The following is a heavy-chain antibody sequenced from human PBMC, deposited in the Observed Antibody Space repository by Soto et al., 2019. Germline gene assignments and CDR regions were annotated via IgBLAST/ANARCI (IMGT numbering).Heavy chain of an antibody. CDR3: ARSIVVLTAAYY. CDR2: INAGNGNT. D-gene: IGHD2-21*02. J-gene: IGHJ4*02. CDR1: GYTFTSYA. Sequence: GASVKVSCKASGYTFTSYAMHWVRQAPGQRLEWMGWINAGNGNTKYSQKFQGRVTITRDTSASTAYMELSSLRSEDTAVYYCARSIVVLTAAYYWGQGTLVPVSS. V-gene: IGHV1-3*01.